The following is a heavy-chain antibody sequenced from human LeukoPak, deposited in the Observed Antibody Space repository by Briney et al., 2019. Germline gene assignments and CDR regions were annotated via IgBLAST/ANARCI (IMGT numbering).Heavy chain of an antibody. CDR3: ARGFDY. J-gene: IGHJ4*02. CDR2: ISGGGTMI. V-gene: IGHV3-48*04. Sequence: GGSLRLSCAASGFTFSSYWMSWVRQAPGKGLEWISYISGGGTMIYYADSVRGQFTISRDNAKKSLYLQMNSLRAEDTAVYYCARGFDYWGQGTLVTVSS. CDR1: GFTFSSYW.